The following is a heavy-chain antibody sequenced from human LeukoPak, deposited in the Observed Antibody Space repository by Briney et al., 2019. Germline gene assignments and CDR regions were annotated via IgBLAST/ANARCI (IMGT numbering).Heavy chain of an antibody. CDR3: ARDLEVVPAAIDWFDP. Sequence: GASVKVSCKAPGYTFTSYAMNWVRQAPGQGLEWMGWINTNTGNPTYAQGFTGRFVFSLDTSVSTAYLQISSLKAEDTAVYYCARDLEVVPAAIDWFDPWGQGTLVTVSS. CDR2: INTNTGNP. CDR1: GYTFTSYA. J-gene: IGHJ5*02. D-gene: IGHD2-2*02. V-gene: IGHV7-4-1*02.